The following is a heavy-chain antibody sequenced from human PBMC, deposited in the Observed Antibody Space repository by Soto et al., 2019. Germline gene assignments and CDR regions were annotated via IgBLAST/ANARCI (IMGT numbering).Heavy chain of an antibody. CDR2: MTGSSGFT. Sequence: EVQLLESGGGLVQPGGSLRLSCAASGFTFSDYAMSWVRQAPGKGLEWVSTMTGSSGFTQYADAVKGRFTISRDNSRSTLSLQMNSRRGEDTAVYYCAQGEAQYGKLAHRFWGQGTLVTVSS. V-gene: IGHV3-23*01. CDR1: GFTFSDYA. J-gene: IGHJ4*02. D-gene: IGHD1-26*01. CDR3: AQGEAQYGKLAHRF.